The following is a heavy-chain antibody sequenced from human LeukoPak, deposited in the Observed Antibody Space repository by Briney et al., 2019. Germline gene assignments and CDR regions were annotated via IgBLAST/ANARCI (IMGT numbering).Heavy chain of an antibody. CDR1: DGPFSGYY. D-gene: IGHD2-21*02. CDR3: AREGNVLVVTQKKKKPFDL. CDR2: INHTGRT. Sequence: SETLSLTCAVPDGPFSGYYWSWIRQAPGKGLEWIGEINHTGRTVYNQSLKSRVAISVDTSKKQFPLKVTSVTAADTGVYYCAREGNVLVVTQKKKKPFDLWGQGTLVIVSS. V-gene: IGHV4-34*01. J-gene: IGHJ4*02.